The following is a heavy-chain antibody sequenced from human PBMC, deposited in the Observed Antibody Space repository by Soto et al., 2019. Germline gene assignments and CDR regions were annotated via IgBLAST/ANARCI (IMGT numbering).Heavy chain of an antibody. Sequence: QVQLQESGPGLVKPSETLSLTCTVSGGSMTTYYWGWIRQPPGKGLEWIGYINYSGNTKYNSSLKSRVTISVDTSKNQFSLKLTSVTAADTAVYYCARSYCRDGVSCNRFDPWGQGTLVTVSS. CDR2: INYSGNT. CDR3: ARSYCRDGVSCNRFDP. V-gene: IGHV4-59*01. J-gene: IGHJ5*02. D-gene: IGHD2-15*01. CDR1: GGSMTTYY.